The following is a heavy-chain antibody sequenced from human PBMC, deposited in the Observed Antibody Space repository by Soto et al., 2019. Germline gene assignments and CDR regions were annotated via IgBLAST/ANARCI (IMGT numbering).Heavy chain of an antibody. CDR2: ISGSVDGT. D-gene: IGHD5-18*01. Sequence: PGGSLRLSCAASGFTFSSFALSWVRQAPGKGLEWVSAISGSVDGTDYADSVKGRFTISRDNSKNTLYLQMNSLRAEDTAVYYCAGPGYSSQDYWGQGALVTVSS. CDR1: GFTFSSFA. J-gene: IGHJ4*02. V-gene: IGHV3-23*01. CDR3: AGPGYSSQDY.